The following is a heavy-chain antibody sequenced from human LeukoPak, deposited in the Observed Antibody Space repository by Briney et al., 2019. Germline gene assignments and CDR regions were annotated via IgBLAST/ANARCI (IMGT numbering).Heavy chain of an antibody. Sequence: GASVKVSCKASGYTFTGYYMHWVRQAPGQGLEWMGRINPNSGGTNYAQKFQGRVTMTRDTSISSAYMELSRLRSDDTAVYYCARWNRDYYDSSGYYDLNDYWGQGTLVTVSS. CDR1: GYTFTGYY. D-gene: IGHD3-22*01. J-gene: IGHJ4*02. V-gene: IGHV1-2*06. CDR2: INPNSGGT. CDR3: ARWNRDYYDSSGYYDLNDY.